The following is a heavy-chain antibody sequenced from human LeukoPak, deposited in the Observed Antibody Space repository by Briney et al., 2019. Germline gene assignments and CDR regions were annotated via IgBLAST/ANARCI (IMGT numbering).Heavy chain of an antibody. J-gene: IGHJ4*02. Sequence: GGSLRLSCAASEFTFSSYSMNWVRQAPGKGLEWVSYISSSSSTIYYADSVKGRFTISRDNAKNSLYLQMNSLRAEDTAVYYCARGRTGYCSGGSCEPFDYWGQGTLVTVSS. D-gene: IGHD2-15*01. CDR3: ARGRTGYCSGGSCEPFDY. CDR1: EFTFSSYS. V-gene: IGHV3-48*01. CDR2: ISSSSSTI.